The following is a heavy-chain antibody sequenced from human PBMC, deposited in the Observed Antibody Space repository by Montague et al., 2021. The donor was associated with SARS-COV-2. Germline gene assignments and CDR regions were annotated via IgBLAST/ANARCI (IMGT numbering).Heavy chain of an antibody. J-gene: IGHJ4*02. CDR3: ARGTEYGSGIYSHYYYDH. Sequence: SETLSLTCAVYGGSFSGYYWSGIRQHPGKGLEWIGEINHSGGTNXXPSLKSRVSISVDTSKNQFSLKLSSVTAADTAVYYCARGTEYGSGIYSHYYYDHWGQGTLVTVSS. V-gene: IGHV4-34*01. CDR2: INHSGGT. D-gene: IGHD3-10*01. CDR1: GGSFSGYY.